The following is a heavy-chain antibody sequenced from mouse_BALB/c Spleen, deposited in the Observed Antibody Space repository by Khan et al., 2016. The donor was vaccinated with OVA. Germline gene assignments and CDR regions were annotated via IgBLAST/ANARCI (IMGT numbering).Heavy chain of an antibody. CDR1: GYIFTSYY. V-gene: IGHV1S81*02. CDR2: INPNNGDS. Sequence: VQLQQSGAELVKPGASVKLSCKASGYIFTSYYMYWVKQRPGQGLEWIGEINPNNGDSNFNEKFKNKAALTVDTSSITAYIQLSSLTSEDTAVYYCARSGYGTFAYWGQETIVTVSA. J-gene: IGHJ3*01. D-gene: IGHD2-1*01. CDR3: ARSGYGTFAY.